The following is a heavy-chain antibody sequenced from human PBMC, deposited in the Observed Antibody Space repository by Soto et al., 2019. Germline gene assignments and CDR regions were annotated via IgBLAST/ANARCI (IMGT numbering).Heavy chain of an antibody. D-gene: IGHD3-10*01. CDR3: AKPVQVGPHYHYGMDV. V-gene: IGHV3-23*01. CDR1: GFTFSTYA. CDR2: MSDSGDST. J-gene: IGHJ6*02. Sequence: EVQLLESGGGLVQPGGSLRLSCAASGFTFSTYAMPWVRQAPGKGLQWVSAMSDSGDSTHYADSVQGRFTISRDNSENTLYLQMNSLRAEDTAMYYCAKPVQVGPHYHYGMDVWGQGTTVTVSS.